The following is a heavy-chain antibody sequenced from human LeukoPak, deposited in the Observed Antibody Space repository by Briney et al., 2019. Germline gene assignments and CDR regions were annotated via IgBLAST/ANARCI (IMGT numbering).Heavy chain of an antibody. CDR1: GFTFSTYS. Sequence: SGGSLRLSCAASGFTFSTYSMNWVRQAPGKGLEWVSYISSISSTIYYADSVKGRFTISRDNAKNSLYLQMNSLTAEDTAVYYCARGQSGVDTDDDAFDIWGQGTMITVSS. V-gene: IGHV3-48*01. D-gene: IGHD5-18*01. J-gene: IGHJ3*02. CDR2: ISSISSTI. CDR3: ARGQSGVDTDDDAFDI.